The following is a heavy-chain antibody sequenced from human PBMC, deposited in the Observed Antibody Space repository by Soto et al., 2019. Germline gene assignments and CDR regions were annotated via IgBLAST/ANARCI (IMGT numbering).Heavy chain of an antibody. D-gene: IGHD6-6*01. CDR2: IWYDGSNK. J-gene: IGHJ3*02. CDR1: GFTFSSYG. V-gene: IGHV3-33*01. CDR3: ARDYWQLGVGAGAFDI. Sequence: GGSLRLSCAASGFTFSSYGMHWVRQAPGKGLECVAVIWYDGSNKYYADSVKGRFTISRDNSKNTLYLQMNSLRAEDTAVYYCARDYWQLGVGAGAFDIWGQGTMVTVSS.